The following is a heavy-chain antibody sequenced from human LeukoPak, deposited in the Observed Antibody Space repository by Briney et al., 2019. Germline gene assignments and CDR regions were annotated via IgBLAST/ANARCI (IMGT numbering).Heavy chain of an antibody. V-gene: IGHV3-64D*09. CDR3: VRGYSFGPYGMDV. CDR1: GFPFSSYA. D-gene: IGHD2-15*01. J-gene: IGHJ6*02. CDR2: ISDSGGST. Sequence: GGSLRLSCSASGFPFSSYAMHWVRQAPAQGLEYVSAISDSGGSTYYADSVKGKFTISRDNSKTTLYLEMSSLRAEGTAVYFCVRGYSFGPYGMDVWGQGTTVTVSS.